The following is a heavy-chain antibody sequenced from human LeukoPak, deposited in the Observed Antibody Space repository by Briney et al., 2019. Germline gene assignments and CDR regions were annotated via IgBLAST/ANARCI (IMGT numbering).Heavy chain of an antibody. J-gene: IGHJ6*03. CDR1: GGSISSSSYY. CDR2: VYDSGST. CDR3: ARRRTGSNYVYYYYYMDI. V-gene: IGHV4-39*01. D-gene: IGHD4-11*01. Sequence: PSETLSLTCTVPGGSISSSSYYWGWIRQPPGTGLEWIGSVYDSGSTYYNPSLKSRVTISVDTSKNQFSLNLSSVTAADTAVYYCARRRTGSNYVYYYYYMDIWGKGTTVTVSS.